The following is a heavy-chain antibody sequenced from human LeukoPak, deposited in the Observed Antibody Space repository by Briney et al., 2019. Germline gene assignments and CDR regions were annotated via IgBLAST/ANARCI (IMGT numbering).Heavy chain of an antibody. J-gene: IGHJ3*02. Sequence: PGGPLRLSCAASGFTVSSKYMIWLRQAPAKGLEWVSIIYSGGSTYYADSVKGRFTISIHNSKNTLYLQMNSLRAEDTAVYYCAREVGGSAFGIWGQGTMVTVSS. CDR1: GFTVSSKY. CDR3: AREVGGSAFGI. D-gene: IGHD3-16*01. CDR2: IYSGGST. V-gene: IGHV3-53*04.